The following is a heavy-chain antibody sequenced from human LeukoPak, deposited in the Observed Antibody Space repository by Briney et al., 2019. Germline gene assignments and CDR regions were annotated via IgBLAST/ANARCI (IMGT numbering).Heavy chain of an antibody. CDR3: ACSKRWLAFDY. CDR1: GFTISSNY. V-gene: IGHV3-53*01. J-gene: IGHJ4*02. D-gene: IGHD6-19*01. Sequence: GGSLRLSCAASGFTISSNYMSWVRQAPGKGLEWVSVIYSGGSTYYADSVKGRFTISRDNSKNTLYLQMNSLRAEDTAVYYCACSKRWLAFDYWGQGTLVTVSS. CDR2: IYSGGST.